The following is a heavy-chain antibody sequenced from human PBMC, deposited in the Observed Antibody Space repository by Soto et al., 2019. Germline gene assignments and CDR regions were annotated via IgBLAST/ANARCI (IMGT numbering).Heavy chain of an antibody. D-gene: IGHD3-10*01. CDR1: GFTFSSYA. CDR2: ISGSSGST. V-gene: IGHV3-23*01. J-gene: IGHJ4*02. Sequence: EVQLLESGGGVVQPGGSLRLSCAASGFTFSSYAMSWVRQAPGKGLEWVSAISGSSGSTYYADSVKGWFTISRDNSKNTLYLQMNSLRAEDSALYSCAKPCSYGSAGYFNGDVWGQGTLVTVSA. CDR3: AKPCSYGSAGYFNGDV.